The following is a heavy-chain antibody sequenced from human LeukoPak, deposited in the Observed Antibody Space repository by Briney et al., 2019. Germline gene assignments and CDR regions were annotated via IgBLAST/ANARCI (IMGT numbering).Heavy chain of an antibody. Sequence: GGSLRLSCAASGFTFSSYAMSWVRQAPGKGLEWVSAISGSGGSTYYADSVKGRFTISRDNSKNTLYLQMNRLRAEDTAVYYCAKVRMRLYYFDYWGQGTLVTVSS. V-gene: IGHV3-23*01. CDR2: ISGSGGST. D-gene: IGHD2-8*01. J-gene: IGHJ4*02. CDR3: AKVRMRLYYFDY. CDR1: GFTFSSYA.